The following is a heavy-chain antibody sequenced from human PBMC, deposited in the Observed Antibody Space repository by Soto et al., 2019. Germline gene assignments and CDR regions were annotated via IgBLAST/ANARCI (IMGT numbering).Heavy chain of an antibody. CDR1: GFSLSTSGVG. J-gene: IGHJ6*02. Sequence: SGPTLVKPTQTLTLTCTFSGFSLSTSGVGVGWIRQPPGKALEWLALIYWNDDKRYSPSLKSRLTITKDTSKNQVVLTMTNMDPVDTATYYCAHSEYSSSWYSDSNYYYGMDVWGQGTTVTVSS. D-gene: IGHD6-13*01. CDR2: IYWNDDK. V-gene: IGHV2-5*01. CDR3: AHSEYSSSWYSDSNYYYGMDV.